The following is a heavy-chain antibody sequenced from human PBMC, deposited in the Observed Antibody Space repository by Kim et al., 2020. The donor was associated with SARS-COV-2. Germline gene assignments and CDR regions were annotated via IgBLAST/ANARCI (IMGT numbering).Heavy chain of an antibody. D-gene: IGHD1-1*01. CDR3: ARTGTTSAHGAFDI. V-gene: IGHV3-11*03. Sequence: SVKGPITITRGNAKNSLYLQMNSLRAEDTAVYYCARTGTTSAHGAFDIWGQGTLVTVSS. J-gene: IGHJ3*02.